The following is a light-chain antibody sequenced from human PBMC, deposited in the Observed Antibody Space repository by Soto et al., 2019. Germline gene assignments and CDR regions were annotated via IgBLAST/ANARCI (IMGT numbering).Light chain of an antibody. V-gene: IGKV4-1*01. CDR2: WAS. CDR1: QSVLYSSNNKNY. CDR3: QQYYSTLFP. J-gene: IGKJ3*01. Sequence: DIVMTQSPDSLAVSLGERATINCKSSQSVLYSSNNKNYLAWYQQKPGQPPKLLIYWASTRESGVPDRFSGSGSGTDFTLTISSLQAEDVAVYYCQQYYSTLFPFGPGTKGDI.